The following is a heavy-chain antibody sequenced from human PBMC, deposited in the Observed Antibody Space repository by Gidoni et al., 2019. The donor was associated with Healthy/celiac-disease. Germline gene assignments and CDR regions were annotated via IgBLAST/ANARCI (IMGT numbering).Heavy chain of an antibody. CDR1: GFTFSSYA. V-gene: IGHV3-30-3*01. Sequence: QVQLVESGGGVVQPGRSLRLSCAASGFTFSSYAMHWVRQAPGKGLEWVAVISYDGSNKYYADSVKGRFTISRDNPKNTLYLQMNSLRAEDTAVYYCARARGTAAHFDYWGQGTLVTVSS. CDR3: ARARGTAAHFDY. CDR2: ISYDGSNK. D-gene: IGHD2-2*01. J-gene: IGHJ4*02.